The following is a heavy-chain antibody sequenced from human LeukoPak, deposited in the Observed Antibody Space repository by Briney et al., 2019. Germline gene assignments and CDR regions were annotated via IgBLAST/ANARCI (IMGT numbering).Heavy chain of an antibody. D-gene: IGHD2-8*01. CDR1: GYTFTSYH. V-gene: IGHV1-46*01. CDR3: ARGLQDCTNGVCYPDY. Sequence: GASVKVSCKASGYTFTSYHMHWVRQAPGQGLEWMGIINPSGGSTSYAQKFQGRVTMTRDTSTSTVYMELSSLRSEDTAVYYCARGLQDCTNGVCYPDYWGQGTLVTVSS. CDR2: INPSGGST. J-gene: IGHJ4*02.